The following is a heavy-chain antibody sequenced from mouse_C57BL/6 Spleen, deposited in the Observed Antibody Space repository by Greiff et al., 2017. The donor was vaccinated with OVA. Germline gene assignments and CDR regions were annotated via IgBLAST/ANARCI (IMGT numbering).Heavy chain of an antibody. V-gene: IGHV1-18*01. CDR3: ARSSTGTWFAY. D-gene: IGHD4-1*01. CDR1: GYTFTDYN. Sequence: EVQLQQSGPELVKPGASVKIPCKASGYTFTDYNMDWVKQSPGKSLEWIGDINPNDGGTHYNQKFKGKATLTVDKSSSTAYMELRSLTSEDTAVYYCARSSTGTWFAYWGQGTLVTVSA. CDR2: INPNDGGT. J-gene: IGHJ3*01.